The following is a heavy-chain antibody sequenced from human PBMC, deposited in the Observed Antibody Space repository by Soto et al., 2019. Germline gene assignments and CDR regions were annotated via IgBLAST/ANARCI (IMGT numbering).Heavy chain of an antibody. J-gene: IGHJ4*02. CDR2: IYHSGNT. Sequence: PSETLSLTCAVSGYSISLGYYWGWIRQPPGKGLEWIGSIYHSGNTYYNPSLKSRVSISLDTSKNQFSLKLSSVTAADTAVYYCARGLSRGYSYGYDYWGQGTLVTVSS. D-gene: IGHD5-18*01. CDR3: ARGLSRGYSYGYDY. CDR1: GYSISLGYY. V-gene: IGHV4-38-2*01.